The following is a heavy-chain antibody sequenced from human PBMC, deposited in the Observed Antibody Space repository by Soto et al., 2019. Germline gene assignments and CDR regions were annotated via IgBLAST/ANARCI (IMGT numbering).Heavy chain of an antibody. CDR2: IYYSGST. D-gene: IGHD2-15*01. J-gene: IGHJ3*02. CDR3: ARVGYCSGGSCYEGAFDI. V-gene: IGHV4-59*01. CDR1: GGSISSYY. Sequence: SSETLSLTGTLSGGSISSYYCSWIRQPPGKGLEWIGYIYYSGSTNYNPSLKSRVTISVDTSKNQFSLKLSSVTAADTAVYYCARVGYCSGGSCYEGAFDIWGQGTMVTVSS.